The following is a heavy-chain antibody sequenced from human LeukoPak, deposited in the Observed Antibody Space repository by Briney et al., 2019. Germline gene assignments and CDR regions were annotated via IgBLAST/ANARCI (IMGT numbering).Heavy chain of an antibody. Sequence: SETLSLTCTVSGYSISSGYYWGWIRQPPGKGLEWIGSIYHSGTTYYNPSLKSRVTISVDTSKNQFSLKLRSVTAADTAVYYCARVTARLGWFDPWGQGTLVTVST. CDR2: IYHSGTT. D-gene: IGHD2-21*02. CDR3: ARVTARLGWFDP. J-gene: IGHJ5*02. V-gene: IGHV4-38-2*02. CDR1: GYSISSGYY.